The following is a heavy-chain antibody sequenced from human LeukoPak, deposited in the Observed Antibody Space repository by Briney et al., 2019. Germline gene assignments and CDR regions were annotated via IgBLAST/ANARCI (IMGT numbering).Heavy chain of an antibody. Sequence: GASVKVSCKASGGTFSSYAISWVRQAPGQGLEWMGGIIPIFGTANYAQKFQGRVTITADESTSTAYMELSRLRSDDTAVYYCARDTRAYVDTASYFDYWGQGTLVTVSS. CDR2: IIPIFGTA. J-gene: IGHJ4*02. CDR1: GGTFSSYA. CDR3: ARDTRAYVDTASYFDY. D-gene: IGHD5-18*01. V-gene: IGHV1-69*13.